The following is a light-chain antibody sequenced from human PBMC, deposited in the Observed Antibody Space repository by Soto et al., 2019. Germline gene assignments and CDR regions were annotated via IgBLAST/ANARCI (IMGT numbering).Light chain of an antibody. CDR2: DTY. Sequence: EIVLTQSPASLSVSPGERATLSCRASQSVRSKVAWYQQKPGQAPSLVIYDTYIRATGIPARFSGSGSGTDFTLTISRLEPEDFAVYYCQQYGSSVTFGQGTKVDIK. CDR3: QQYGSSVT. CDR1: QSVRSK. J-gene: IGKJ1*01. V-gene: IGKV3-20*01.